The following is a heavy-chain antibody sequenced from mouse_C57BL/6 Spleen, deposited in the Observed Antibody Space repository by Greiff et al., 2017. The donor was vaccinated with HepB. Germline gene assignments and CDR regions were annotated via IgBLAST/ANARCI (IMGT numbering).Heavy chain of an antibody. CDR1: GYTFTDYE. Sequence: QVHVKQSGAELVRPGASVTLSCKASGYTFTDYEMHWVKQTPVHGLEWIGAIDPETGGTAYNQKFKGKAILTADKSSSTAYMELRSLTSEDSAVYYCTRGDYYGSSDRYFDYWGQGTTLTVSS. J-gene: IGHJ2*01. V-gene: IGHV1-15*01. CDR2: IDPETGGT. CDR3: TRGDYYGSSDRYFDY. D-gene: IGHD1-1*01.